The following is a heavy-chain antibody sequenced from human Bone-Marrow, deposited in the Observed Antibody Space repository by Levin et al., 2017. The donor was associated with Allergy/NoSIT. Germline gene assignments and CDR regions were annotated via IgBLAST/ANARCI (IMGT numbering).Heavy chain of an antibody. CDR3: ARAGRYDY. J-gene: IGHJ4*02. Sequence: RSQTLSLTCTVSGDSIRSSNYYWGWIRQPPGKGLEWIGSIYYSGNTYYNPSLKSRLTISVDTSKNQFSLKLRSVTAADTAVYYCARAGRYDYWGQGTLVTVSS. V-gene: IGHV4-39*07. CDR1: GDSIRSSNYY. CDR2: IYYSGNT. D-gene: IGHD3-9*01.